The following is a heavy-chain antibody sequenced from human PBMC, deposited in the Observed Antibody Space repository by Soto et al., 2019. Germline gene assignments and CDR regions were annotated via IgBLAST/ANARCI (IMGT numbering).Heavy chain of an antibody. CDR1: GGSISSGGYS. J-gene: IGHJ5*02. Sequence: PSETLSLTCAVSGGSISSGGYSWSWIRQPPGKGLEWIGYIYHSGSTYCNPSLKSRVTISVDRSKNQFSLKLSSVTAADKAVYYCARGPPGYCISTSCPRGWFDPWGQGALVTVSS. CDR3: ARGPPGYCISTSCPRGWFDP. V-gene: IGHV4-30-2*01. CDR2: IYHSGST. D-gene: IGHD2-2*01.